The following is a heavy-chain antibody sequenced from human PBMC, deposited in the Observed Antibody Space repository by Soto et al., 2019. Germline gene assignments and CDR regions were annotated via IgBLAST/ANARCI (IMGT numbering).Heavy chain of an antibody. CDR2: INAGNGNT. D-gene: IGHD1-26*01. CDR3: ARDQGWSYEFDY. CDR1: GYTFTSYA. J-gene: IGHJ4*02. Sequence: QVQLVQSGAEEKKPGASVKVSCKASGYTFTSYAMHWVRQAPGQRLEWMGWINAGNGNTKYSQKFQGRVTITRDTSASTAYMELSSLRSEDTAVYYCARDQGWSYEFDYWGQGTLVTVSS. V-gene: IGHV1-3*05.